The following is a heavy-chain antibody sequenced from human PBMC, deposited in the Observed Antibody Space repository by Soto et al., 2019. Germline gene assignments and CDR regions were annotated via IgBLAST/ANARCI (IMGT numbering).Heavy chain of an antibody. CDR3: ARGTTPTDCSGGSCYYYYGMDG. CDR1: GCSTSNGVDS. D-gene: IGHD2-15*01. Sequence: SATLWHTWAVAGCSTSNGVDSWSWIRQPPGKCLEWTGYIYHSGSTHYKPSLKSRVTITVDRSKNQSSLKLSSVTAAATAVYYCARGTTPTDCSGGSCYYYYGMDGWGQGTTVT. CDR2: IYHSGST. J-gene: IGHJ6*02. V-gene: IGHV4-30-2*01.